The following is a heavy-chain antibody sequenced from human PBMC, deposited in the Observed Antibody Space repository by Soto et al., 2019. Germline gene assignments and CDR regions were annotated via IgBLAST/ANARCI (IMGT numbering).Heavy chain of an antibody. CDR2: IHYSGRT. J-gene: IGHJ5*02. CDR1: GGSIRSSTYY. Sequence: QLQLQESGPGLVKPSETLSLTCTVSGGSIRSSTYYWGWIRQPPGKRLEWIGSIHYSGRTYYNPSLKSRVTIYEDTSEKQFSLELSSVTAADTAVYYCARRVITFVGVIGWFDPWGQGAMVTVSS. D-gene: IGHD3-16*02. CDR3: ARRVITFVGVIGWFDP. V-gene: IGHV4-39*01.